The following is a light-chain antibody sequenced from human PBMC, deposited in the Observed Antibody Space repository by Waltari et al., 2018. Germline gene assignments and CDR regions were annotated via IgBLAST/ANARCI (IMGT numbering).Light chain of an antibody. Sequence: DIQMTQSPSSLSASVGDRVTITCRASQTINKYLNWYQQKPGKAPKVLISVVSYLHTGVPSRFSGSGSGTDFTLTISSLQPEDFATYYCQQSDGLPLTFAGGTKVEIK. J-gene: IGKJ4*01. CDR3: QQSDGLPLT. CDR2: VVS. V-gene: IGKV1-39*01. CDR1: QTINKY.